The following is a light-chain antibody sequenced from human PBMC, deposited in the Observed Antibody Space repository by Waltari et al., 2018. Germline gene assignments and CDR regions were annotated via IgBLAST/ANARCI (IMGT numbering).Light chain of an antibody. CDR2: GAS. CDR1: QTVSSIY. Sequence: EIVLTQSPGTLSLSPGESATLSCRASQTVSSIYLAWYQQKPGQAPRLLIYGASSRATGIPDRFSGSGSGTDFSLTISRLEPEDFAVYYCQQYYSYPVFGQGTKLEIK. V-gene: IGKV3-20*01. J-gene: IGKJ2*01. CDR3: QQYYSYPV.